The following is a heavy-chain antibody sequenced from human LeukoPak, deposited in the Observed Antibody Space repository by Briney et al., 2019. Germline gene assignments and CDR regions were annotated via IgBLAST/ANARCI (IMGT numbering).Heavy chain of an antibody. CDR2: IYYSGST. D-gene: IGHD3-3*01. CDR3: ARRRITIFGVVINDAFDI. V-gene: IGHV4-39*01. J-gene: IGHJ3*02. Sequence: SETLSLTCTVSGGSISSSSYYWGWIRQPPGKGLEWTGSIYYSGSTYYNPSLKSRVTISVDTSKNQFSLKLSSVTAADTAVYYCARRRITIFGVVINDAFDIWGQGTMVTVSS. CDR1: GGSISSSSYY.